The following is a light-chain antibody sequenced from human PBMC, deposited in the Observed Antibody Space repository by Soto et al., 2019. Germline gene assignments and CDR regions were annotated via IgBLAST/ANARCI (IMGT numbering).Light chain of an antibody. CDR1: QGINRW. CDR3: EQADSFRFT. Sequence: DIQMTQSPSSVSASVGDRVTITCRASQGINRWLAWYQQKPGKAPKLLIYSAFTLERGVPSRFSGSGSGTDFNLPISSLQPEDFATYYCEQADSFRFTFGPGTKVYIK. J-gene: IGKJ3*01. CDR2: SAF. V-gene: IGKV1-12*01.